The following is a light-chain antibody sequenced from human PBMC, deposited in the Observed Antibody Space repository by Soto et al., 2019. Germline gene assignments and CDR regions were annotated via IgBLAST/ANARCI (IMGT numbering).Light chain of an antibody. CDR2: SAS. CDR1: QSISNY. V-gene: IGKV1-39*01. CDR3: QQTYSTLLT. J-gene: IGKJ4*01. Sequence: DIQMTQSPSSLSASVGDRVTITCRASQSISNYLNWYQQKPGQAPKLLIYSASSLQTGVPSRFSGGASGPDFTLTSSSLQPEDFATDYCQQTYSTLLTFGGGTKVES.